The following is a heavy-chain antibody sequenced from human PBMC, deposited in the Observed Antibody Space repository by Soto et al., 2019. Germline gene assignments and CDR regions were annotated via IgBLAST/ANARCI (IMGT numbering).Heavy chain of an antibody. J-gene: IGHJ5*02. CDR2: IYYSGST. CDR3: ARDSSGLNNWFDP. CDR1: GGSISSYY. Sequence: SETLSLTCTVSGGSISSYYWSWIRQPPGKGLEWIGYIYYSGSTNYNPSLKSRVTISVDTSKNQFSLKLSSVTAADTAVYYCARDSSGLNNWFDPWGQGTLVTVSS. V-gene: IGHV4-59*01. D-gene: IGHD6-19*01.